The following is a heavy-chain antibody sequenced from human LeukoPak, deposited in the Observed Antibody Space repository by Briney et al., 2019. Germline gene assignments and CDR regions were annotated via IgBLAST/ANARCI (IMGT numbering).Heavy chain of an antibody. CDR3: AKWGRSPGSSSSWFDP. V-gene: IGHV6-1*01. D-gene: IGHD1-26*01. J-gene: IGHJ5*02. Sequence: SQTLSLTCAISGDSVSSKSVAWNWIRQSPSRGLEWLGRTYYRSKWYNDYAISVQSRININPDTSKNQFSLQLNSVTPEDTAVYYCAKWGRSPGSSSSWFDPWGQGTLVTVSS. CDR2: TYYRSKWYN. CDR1: GDSVSSKSVA.